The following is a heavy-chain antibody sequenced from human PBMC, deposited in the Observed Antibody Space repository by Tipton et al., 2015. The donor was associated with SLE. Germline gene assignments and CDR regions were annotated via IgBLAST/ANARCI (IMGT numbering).Heavy chain of an antibody. V-gene: IGHV4-59*03. CDR2: IYYGGST. D-gene: IGHD2-2*01. Sequence: TLSLTCTVSGGSISNYYWTWIRQPPGTGLECIGNIYYGGSTNYNPSLTSRVSISVDTSKNQFSLRLTSVTAADTAVYYCAVGYCESTSCQREYYHHWGQGTLVTVSS. CDR1: GGSISNYY. J-gene: IGHJ1*01. CDR3: AVGYCESTSCQREYYHH.